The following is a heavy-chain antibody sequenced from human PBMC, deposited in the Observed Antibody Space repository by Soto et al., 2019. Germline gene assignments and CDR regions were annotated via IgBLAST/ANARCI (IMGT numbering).Heavy chain of an antibody. CDR1: GYSFTSYW. CDR2: IYPGDSDT. D-gene: IGHD6-13*01. CDR3: ATTAAACKTSYGMDV. V-gene: IGHV5-51*01. Sequence: EVQLVQSGAEVKKPGESLKISCKGSGYSFTSYWIGWVRQMPGKGLELMGIIYPGDSDTRYSPPFQGQVTISADKSISTAYQQGRSLKASNTAMYYCATTAAACKTSYGMDVWGQGTTVTVSS. J-gene: IGHJ6*02.